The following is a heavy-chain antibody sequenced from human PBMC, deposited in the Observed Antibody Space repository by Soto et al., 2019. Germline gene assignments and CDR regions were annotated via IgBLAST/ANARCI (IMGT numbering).Heavy chain of an antibody. J-gene: IGHJ5*02. CDR3: ARGVAGTGWFDP. CDR2: IYYSGST. V-gene: IGHV4-31*03. Sequence: QVQLQESGPGLVKPSQTLSLTCTVSGGSISSGGYYWSWIRQHPGKGLEWIGYIYYSGSTYYNPSIKSRVTISVDTSKTQFSLKLSSVTAADTAVYYCARGVAGTGWFDPWGQGTLVTVSS. CDR1: GGSISSGGYY. D-gene: IGHD6-19*01.